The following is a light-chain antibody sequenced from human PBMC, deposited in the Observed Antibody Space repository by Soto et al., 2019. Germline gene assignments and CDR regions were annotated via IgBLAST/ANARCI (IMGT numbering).Light chain of an antibody. CDR2: RNN. CDR3: AACDDSPSYV. J-gene: IGLJ1*01. CDR1: SSNIGSNY. V-gene: IGLV1-47*01. Sequence: QSVLTQPPSASGTPGQRVTISCSGSSSNIGSNYVYWYQQLPGTAPKLLIYRNNQRPSGVPDRFSGSKSGTSASLAISGLRSEDEADYYCAACDDSPSYVFGTGTKLTVL.